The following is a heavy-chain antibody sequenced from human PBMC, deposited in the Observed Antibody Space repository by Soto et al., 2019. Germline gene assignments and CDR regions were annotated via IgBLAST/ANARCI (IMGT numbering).Heavy chain of an antibody. CDR3: ARAPLSSHSFFGDCDS. CDR1: GGSISSGGYY. D-gene: IGHD2-2*01. V-gene: IGHV4-30-4*01. J-gene: IGHJ4*02. Sequence: QVQLQESGPGLVKPSQTLSLTCTVSGGSISSGGYYWSWSRQPPGKGLEWLGHSHYTGGTYYNPSLESRLTISLDTSKNQFSLNVPSVTAADPAVYYCARAPLSSHSFFGDCDSWGQGTLVTVSA. CDR2: SHYTGGT.